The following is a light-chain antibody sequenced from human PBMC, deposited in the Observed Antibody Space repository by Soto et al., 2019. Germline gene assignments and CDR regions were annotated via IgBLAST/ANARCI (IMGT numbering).Light chain of an antibody. Sequence: EIVMTQSPHTLSVSPGDIATLSCRASQSISTSLAWYQQRPGQAPRLLMSAVSTRAPGILARFSGSGSGTEFTLTIRSLQSEDFAVYFCQQYNNWPSLGQGTRLEIK. V-gene: IGKV3-15*01. CDR3: QQYNNWPS. J-gene: IGKJ5*01. CDR2: AVS. CDR1: QSISTS.